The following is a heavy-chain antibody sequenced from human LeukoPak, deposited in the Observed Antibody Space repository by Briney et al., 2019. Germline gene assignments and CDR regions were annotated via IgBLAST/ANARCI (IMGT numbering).Heavy chain of an antibody. Sequence: GGSLRLSCAASGFTFDDYAMHWVRQAPGKGLEWVSGISWNSGSIGYADSVKGRFTISRDNAKNSLYLQMNSLRAEDTALYYCAKDPYSGDDYWGQGTLVTVSS. CDR3: AKDPYSGDDY. D-gene: IGHD1-26*01. CDR2: ISWNSGSI. V-gene: IGHV3-9*01. CDR1: GFTFDDYA. J-gene: IGHJ4*02.